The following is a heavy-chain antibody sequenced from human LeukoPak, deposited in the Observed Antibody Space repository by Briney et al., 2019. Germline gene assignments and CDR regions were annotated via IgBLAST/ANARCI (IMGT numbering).Heavy chain of an antibody. Sequence: ASVTVSCKASGYTFTSYGISWVRQAPGQGLEWMGWISAYNGNTNYAQKLQGRVTMTTDTSTSTAYMELRSLRSDDTAVYYCARDDRVGDGYNSRSFGFDYWGQGTLVTVSS. V-gene: IGHV1-18*01. J-gene: IGHJ4*02. CDR2: ISAYNGNT. CDR3: ARDDRVGDGYNSRSFGFDY. D-gene: IGHD5-24*01. CDR1: GYTFTSYG.